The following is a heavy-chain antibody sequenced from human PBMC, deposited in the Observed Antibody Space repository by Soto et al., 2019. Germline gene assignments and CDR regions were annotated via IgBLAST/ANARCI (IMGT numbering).Heavy chain of an antibody. CDR1: GFTFSSYW. CDR2: IKQDGSEK. Sequence: EVQLVESGGTLVQPGGSLRLSCAASGFTFSSYWMTWVRQAPGKGLEWVANIKQDGSEKYYVDSVKGRFTISRDNAKNYLYQQMNSLGAEDTAVYYCARDRSEYCGGDGYPDFDVWGRGTLVTVSS. CDR3: ARDRSEYCGGDGYPDFDV. D-gene: IGHD2-21*02. J-gene: IGHJ2*01. V-gene: IGHV3-7*01.